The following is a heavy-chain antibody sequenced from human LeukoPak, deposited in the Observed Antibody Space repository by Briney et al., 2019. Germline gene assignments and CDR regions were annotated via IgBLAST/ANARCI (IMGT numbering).Heavy chain of an antibody. CDR2: IRYDASNK. J-gene: IGHJ2*01. V-gene: IGHV3-30*02. Sequence: GGSLRLSCAASGFTFSDYGMHWVRQAPGEGLEWVAFIRYDASNKYYGDPVKGRFTVSRDNVKNTLYLQMNSLRTEDTAVYYCAKDFSSSSLGSWYFDLWGRGALVTVYS. CDR1: GFTFSDYG. D-gene: IGHD6-13*01. CDR3: AKDFSSSSLGSWYFDL.